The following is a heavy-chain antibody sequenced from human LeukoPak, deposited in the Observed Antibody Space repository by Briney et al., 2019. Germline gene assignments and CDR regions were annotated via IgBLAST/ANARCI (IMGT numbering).Heavy chain of an antibody. CDR2: ISGSGGST. V-gene: IGHV3-23*01. Sequence: GGSLRLSCAASGFTFSSYAMSWVGQAPAKGLGWVSAISGSGGSTYYAGSVKGRFTISRDNSKNTLYLQMNSLRAEDTAVYYCANSGSSSWYRKYYFDYWGQGTLVTVSS. J-gene: IGHJ4*02. CDR1: GFTFSSYA. CDR3: ANSGSSSWYRKYYFDY. D-gene: IGHD6-13*01.